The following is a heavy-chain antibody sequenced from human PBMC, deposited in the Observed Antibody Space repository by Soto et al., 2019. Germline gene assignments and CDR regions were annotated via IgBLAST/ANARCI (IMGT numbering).Heavy chain of an antibody. CDR3: ASSVQLELHVFDI. CDR1: GYTFTSYG. D-gene: IGHD1-7*01. V-gene: IGHV1-18*01. Sequence: ASVKVSCKASGYTFTSYGISWVRQAPGQGLEWMGWISAYNGNTNYAQKLQGRVTMTTYTSTSTAYMELRSLRSDDTAVYYWASSVQLELHVFDIWGQGTMVTVSS. CDR2: ISAYNGNT. J-gene: IGHJ3*02.